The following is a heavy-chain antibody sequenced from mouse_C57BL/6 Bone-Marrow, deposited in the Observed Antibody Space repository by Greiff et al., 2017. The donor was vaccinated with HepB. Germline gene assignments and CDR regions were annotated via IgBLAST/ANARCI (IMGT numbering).Heavy chain of an antibody. Sequence: QVQLQQSGPELVKPGASVKISCKASGYAFSSSWMNWVKQRPGKGLEWIGRIYPGDGDTNYNGKFKGKATLTADKSSSTAYMQLSSLTSEDSSVYFCAGYDYDGYYYAMDYWGQGTSVTVSS. CDR2: IYPGDGDT. V-gene: IGHV1-82*01. CDR3: AGYDYDGYYYAMDY. CDR1: GYAFSSSW. D-gene: IGHD2-4*01. J-gene: IGHJ4*01.